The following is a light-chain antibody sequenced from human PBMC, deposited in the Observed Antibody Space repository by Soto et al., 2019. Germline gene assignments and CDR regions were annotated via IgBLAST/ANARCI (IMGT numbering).Light chain of an antibody. CDR2: DAS. CDR3: QQYNNWPPRT. V-gene: IGKV3-11*01. CDR1: RSVSSS. J-gene: IGKJ5*01. Sequence: EIVLTQSPATLSLSPGERATRSCRASRSVSSSLAWYQQKPGQAPRLLIYDASNRATGIPARFSGSGSGTDFTLTISSLEPEDFAVYYCQQYNNWPPRTFGQGTRLEIK.